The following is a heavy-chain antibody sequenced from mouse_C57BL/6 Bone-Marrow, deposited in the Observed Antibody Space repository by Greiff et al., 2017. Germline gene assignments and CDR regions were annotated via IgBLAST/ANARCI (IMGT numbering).Heavy chain of an antibody. CDR1: GYTFTSYW. D-gene: IGHD1-1*01. V-gene: IGHV1-55*01. CDR2: IYPGSGST. CDR3: ARLITTDWYFDV. Sequence: QVQLQQSGAELVKPGASVKMSCKASGYTFTSYWITWVKQRPGQGLEWIGDIYPGSGSTNYNEKFKSKATLTVDTSSSTAYMQLSSLTSEDSAVYYCARLITTDWYFDVWGTGTTVTVSS. J-gene: IGHJ1*03.